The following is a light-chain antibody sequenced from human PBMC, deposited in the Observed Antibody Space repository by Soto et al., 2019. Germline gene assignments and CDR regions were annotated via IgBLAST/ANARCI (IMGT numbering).Light chain of an antibody. CDR2: GTS. V-gene: IGKV3-20*01. J-gene: IGKJ4*01. CDR3: QQYGTSPLT. CDR1: QSISSSY. Sequence: EIVLTQSPGTLSLSRGEGATLSCRASQSISSSYLAWYQQKPGLAPRLLIYGTSSRAPGIPDRFSGTGSGTDFTLTISRLEPEDFAVYFCQQYGTSPLTLGGGTKVDIK.